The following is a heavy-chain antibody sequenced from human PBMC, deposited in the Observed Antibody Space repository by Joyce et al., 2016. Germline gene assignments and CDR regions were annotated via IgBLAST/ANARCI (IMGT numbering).Heavy chain of an antibody. V-gene: IGHV3-21*01. CDR3: ARSSYTNGIFDY. D-gene: IGHD2-8*01. J-gene: IGHJ4*01. CDR1: GFTFSRFG. Sequence: EVQLVESGGGLVKPGGSLRLSCAASGFTFSRFGMSWVRQAQGKGLGWVSSLSSSSSYIKYTDSVKGRFTISRDNAKNSLYLQMNSLRVEDTAVYYCARSSYTNGIFDYWGQEPWSPSPQ. CDR2: LSSSSSYI.